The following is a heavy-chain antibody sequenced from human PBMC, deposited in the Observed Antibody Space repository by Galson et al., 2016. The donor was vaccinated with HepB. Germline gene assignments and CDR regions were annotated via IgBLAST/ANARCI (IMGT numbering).Heavy chain of an antibody. CDR1: GFTFNGYW. CDR3: ARDFSPSYYYDSTVYYGDAFDI. V-gene: IGHV3-7*03. D-gene: IGHD3-22*01. Sequence: SLRLSCAASGFTFNGYWMNWVRQTAGRGLEWVAIIKRDGSDIHYLDSVEGRFTISRDNAKNSLYLQMNSLRVEDTAVYYCARDFSPSYYYDSTVYYGDAFDIWGQGTMVTVSS. CDR2: IKRDGSDI. J-gene: IGHJ3*02.